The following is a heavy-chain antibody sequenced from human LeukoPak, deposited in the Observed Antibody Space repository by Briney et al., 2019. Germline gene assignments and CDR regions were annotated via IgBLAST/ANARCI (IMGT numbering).Heavy chain of an antibody. CDR1: GFTFSSYS. D-gene: IGHD6-19*01. J-gene: IGHJ3*02. Sequence: GGSLRLSCAASGFTFSSYSMNWVRQAPGKGLEWVSSISSSSSYIYYADSVKGRFTISRDNAKNSLYLQMNSLRAEDTALYYCAKVSRPGGWDDAFDIWGQGTMVTVSS. CDR3: AKVSRPGGWDDAFDI. V-gene: IGHV3-21*04. CDR2: ISSSSSYI.